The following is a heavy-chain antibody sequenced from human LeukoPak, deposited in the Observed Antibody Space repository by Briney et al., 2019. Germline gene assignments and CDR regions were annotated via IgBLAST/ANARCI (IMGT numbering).Heavy chain of an antibody. V-gene: IGHV3-23*01. D-gene: IGHD1-1*01. CDR3: AKDRAGTPWAD. J-gene: IGHJ4*02. Sequence: TGGSLRLSCAASGSTFTTYTMTWVRQAPGKGPECVSTIDGRGGDTYYADSVKGRFTISRDNSRNTVYLQMNRLRAEDTAVYYCAKDRAGTPWADWGQGTLVTVSS. CDR2: IDGRGGDT. CDR1: GSTFTTYT.